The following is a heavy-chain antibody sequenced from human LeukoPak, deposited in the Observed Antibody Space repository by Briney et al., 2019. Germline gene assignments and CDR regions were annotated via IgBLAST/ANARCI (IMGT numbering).Heavy chain of an antibody. Sequence: PSETLSLTCTVSGGSISSYYWSWIRQPPGKGLEWIGHIYTSGSTNYNPSLKIRVTMSVDTSKNQFSLKLSSVTAADTAVYYCARAVWFGELLTGSLDYWGQGTLVTVSS. CDR3: ARAVWFGELLTGSLDY. CDR2: IYTSGST. CDR1: GGSISSYY. D-gene: IGHD3-10*01. J-gene: IGHJ4*02. V-gene: IGHV4-4*08.